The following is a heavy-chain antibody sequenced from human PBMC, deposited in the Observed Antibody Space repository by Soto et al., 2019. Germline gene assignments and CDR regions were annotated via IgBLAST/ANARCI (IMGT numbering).Heavy chain of an antibody. CDR1: GYTFTSYA. V-gene: IGHV7-4-1*01. J-gene: IGHJ5*02. Sequence: GASVKVSCKASGYTFTSYAMNWVRQAPGQGPEWMGWINTNTGNPTYAQGFTGRFVFSLDTSVSTAYLQICSLKAEDTAVYYCARGPRSGWYVWFDPWGQGTLVTVSS. CDR2: INTNTGNP. CDR3: ARGPRSGWYVWFDP. D-gene: IGHD6-19*01.